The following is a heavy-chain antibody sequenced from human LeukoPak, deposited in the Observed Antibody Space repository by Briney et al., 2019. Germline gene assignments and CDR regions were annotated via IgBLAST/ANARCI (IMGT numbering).Heavy chain of an antibody. CDR1: GGSFSGYY. D-gene: IGHD5-18*01. CDR3: ARDLRYSYGSSSAFDI. J-gene: IGHJ3*02. V-gene: IGHV4-34*01. CDR2: INHSGST. Sequence: SETLSLTCAVYGGSFSGYYWSWIRQPPGKGLEWIGEINHSGSTNYNPSLKSRVTISVDTSKNQFSLKLSSVTAADTAVYYCARDLRYSYGSSSAFDIWGQGTMVTVSS.